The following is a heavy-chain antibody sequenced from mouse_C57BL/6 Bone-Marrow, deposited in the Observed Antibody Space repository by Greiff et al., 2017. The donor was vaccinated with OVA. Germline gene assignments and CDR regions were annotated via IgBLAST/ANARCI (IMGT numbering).Heavy chain of an antibody. V-gene: IGHV5-6*01. CDR2: ISSGGSYT. D-gene: IGHD4-1*01. CDR1: GFTFSSYG. Sequence: EVKLVESGGDLVKPGGSLKLSCAASGFTFSSYGMSWVRQSPDKRLEWVATISSGGSYTYYPDSVKGRGTISRDNAKNTLYLQMSSLESDDTAMYYCASPGNAYWGQGTLVTVFA. CDR3: ASPGNAY. J-gene: IGHJ3*01.